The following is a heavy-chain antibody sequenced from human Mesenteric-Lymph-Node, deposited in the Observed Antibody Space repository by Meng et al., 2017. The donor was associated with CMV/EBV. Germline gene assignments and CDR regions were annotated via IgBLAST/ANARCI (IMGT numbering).Heavy chain of an antibody. CDR1: GFTFSSYS. V-gene: IGHV3-74*01. CDR3: AKQVVRGTYDMDV. Sequence: GGSLRLSCAASGFTFSSYSMNWVRQAPGKGLVWVSRINSDGSSTSYADSVKGRFTVSRDSAKNTLYLQMNSLRPEDTAVYYCAKQVVRGTYDMDVWGQGTTVTVSS. J-gene: IGHJ6*02. D-gene: IGHD3-10*01. CDR2: INSDGSST.